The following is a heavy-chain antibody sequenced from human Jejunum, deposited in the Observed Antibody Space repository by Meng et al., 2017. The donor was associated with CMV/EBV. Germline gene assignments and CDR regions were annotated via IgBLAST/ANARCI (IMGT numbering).Heavy chain of an antibody. CDR2: HDHLRRT. V-gene: IGHV4-34*01. D-gene: IGHD5-12*01. CDR1: GGSFVAYT. Sequence: QVQLQEAGSGLLNPSETLSLTCTLSGGSFVAYTWSESLQATGKGLEWIAEHDHLRRTNFNPSFKSRVSISRDTSRDEFSLRLNSVTAADTAVYYCATADEVAIKYWGQGTLVTVSS. J-gene: IGHJ4*02. CDR3: ATADEVAIKY.